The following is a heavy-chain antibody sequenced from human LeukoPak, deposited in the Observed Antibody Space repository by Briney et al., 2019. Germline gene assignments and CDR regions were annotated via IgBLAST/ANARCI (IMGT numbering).Heavy chain of an antibody. D-gene: IGHD1-26*01. CDR2: INHSGST. V-gene: IGHV4-34*01. CDR3: ARTWGADQAYFDY. Sequence: PSETLSLTCAVYGGSFSGYYWSWIRQPPGKGLEWIGEINHSGSTNYNPSLKSRVTLSVDTPKNQFSLKLSSVTAADAAVYYCARTWGADQAYFDYWGQGTLVTVSS. CDR1: GGSFSGYY. J-gene: IGHJ4*02.